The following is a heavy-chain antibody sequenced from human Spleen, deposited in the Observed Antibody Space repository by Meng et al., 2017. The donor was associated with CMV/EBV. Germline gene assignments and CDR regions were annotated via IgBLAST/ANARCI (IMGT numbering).Heavy chain of an antibody. J-gene: IGHJ4*02. CDR1: GYSFISYY. V-gene: IGHV1-46*01. Sequence: ASVKVSCKASGYSFISYYMHWVRQAPGQGLEWMGRINPSGGDTSYAQKFQGRVTVTRDTSTNTVYMELSSEDTAVYYCARSYSTSHYYFDYWGQGTLVTVSS. CDR2: INPSGGDT. D-gene: IGHD2-2*01. CDR3: ARSYSTSHYYFDY.